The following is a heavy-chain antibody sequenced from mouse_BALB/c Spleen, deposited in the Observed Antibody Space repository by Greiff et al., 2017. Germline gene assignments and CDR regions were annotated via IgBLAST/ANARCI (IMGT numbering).Heavy chain of an antibody. V-gene: IGHV5-6-3*01. D-gene: IGHD2-10*02. CDR1: GFTFSSYG. Sequence: EVQGVESGGGLVQPGGSLKLSCAASGFTFSSYGMSWVRQTPDKRLELVATINSNGGSTYYPDSVKGRFTISRDNAKNTLYLQMSSLKSEDTAMYYCARAGYGNYADWGQGTTLTVSS. J-gene: IGHJ2*01. CDR2: INSNGGST. CDR3: ARAGYGNYAD.